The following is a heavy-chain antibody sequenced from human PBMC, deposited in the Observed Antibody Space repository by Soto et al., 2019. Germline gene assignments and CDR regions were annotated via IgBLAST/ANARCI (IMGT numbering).Heavy chain of an antibody. D-gene: IGHD6-13*01. CDR3: ARAPSESSAAAGTYVY. J-gene: IGHJ4*02. V-gene: IGHV1-46*01. CDR1: GYTFTSYY. CDR2: INPSGGST. Sequence: ASVKVSCKASGYTFTSYYMHWVRQAPGQGLEWMGIINPSGGSTSYARKFQGRVTMTRDTSTSTVYMELSSLRSEDTAVYYCARAPSESSAAAGTYVYWGQGTLVTVSS.